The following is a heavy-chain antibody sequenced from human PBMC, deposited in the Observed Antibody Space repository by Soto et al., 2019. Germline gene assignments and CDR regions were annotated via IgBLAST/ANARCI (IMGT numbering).Heavy chain of an antibody. J-gene: IGHJ4*02. CDR3: ARLHPSGEYSSSSPSDY. V-gene: IGHV1-8*01. CDR1: GYTFTSYD. D-gene: IGHD6-6*01. CDR2: MNPNSGNT. Sequence: GASVKVSCKASGYTFTSYDINWVRQATGQGLEWMGWMNPNSGNTGYAQKFQGRVTMTTDTSTSTAYMELRSLRSDDTAVYYCARLHPSGEYSSSSPSDYWGQGTLVTVSS.